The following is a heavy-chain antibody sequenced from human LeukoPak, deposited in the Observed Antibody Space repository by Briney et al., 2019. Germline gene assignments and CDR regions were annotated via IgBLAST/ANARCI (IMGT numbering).Heavy chain of an antibody. Sequence: SVKVSCKASGCTFTSYAISWVRQAPGQGLEWMGGINPNFGTANYAQKFQGRVTIATDESTSTAYMELSSLRSEDTAVYYCASRNSSSIDYWGQGTVDSVSS. CDR1: GCTFTSYA. D-gene: IGHD6-13*01. CDR3: ASRNSSSIDY. V-gene: IGHV1-69*05. CDR2: INPNFGTA. J-gene: IGHJ4*02.